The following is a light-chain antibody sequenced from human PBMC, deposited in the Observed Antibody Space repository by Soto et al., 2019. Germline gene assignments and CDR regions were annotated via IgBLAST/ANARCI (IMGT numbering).Light chain of an antibody. CDR1: RSNIGAGYD. V-gene: IGLV1-40*01. CDR3: QSYDSSLSGLV. Sequence: HSVLTQPPSVSGAPGQRVTISCTGSRSNIGAGYDVHWYQQLPGTAPKLLIYGNSNRPSGVPDRFSGSKSGTSASLAITGLQAEDEADYYCQSYDSSLSGLVFGTGTKLTVL. J-gene: IGLJ1*01. CDR2: GNS.